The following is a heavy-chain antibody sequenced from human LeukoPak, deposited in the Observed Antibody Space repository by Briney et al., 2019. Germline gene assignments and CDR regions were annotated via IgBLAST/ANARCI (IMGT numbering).Heavy chain of an antibody. J-gene: IGHJ4*02. CDR1: GFTFSSYS. Sequence: PPGGSLRLSCAASGFTFSSYSMNWVRQAPGKGLEWVSSISGGGETTYYADSAKGRFTISRDNSQNTLYLQMNSLRAEDTAVYYCARDYADYVGYFFFDYWGQGTLVTVSS. D-gene: IGHD4-17*01. CDR2: ISGGGETT. CDR3: ARDYADYVGYFFFDY. V-gene: IGHV3-23*01.